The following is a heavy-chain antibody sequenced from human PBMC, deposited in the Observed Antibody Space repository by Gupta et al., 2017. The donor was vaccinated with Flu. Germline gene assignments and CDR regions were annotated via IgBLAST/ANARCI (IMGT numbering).Heavy chain of an antibody. CDR3: TSQSPFCSGVGCDAIALNSAMDV. Sequence: QVPLVQSGAEVKKPGASVKVSCKTSGYTFTGYYLHWVRQAPGQGLEWMGWINPDRGCTKYAQKFQGKVGRSRDTGISTGDMELSGSKYYYTAVYYCTSQSPFCSGVGCDAIALNSAMDVWGQGTTGTVSS. CDR2: INPDRGCT. J-gene: IGHJ6*02. D-gene: IGHD2-15*01. V-gene: IGHV1-2*02. CDR1: GYTFTGYY.